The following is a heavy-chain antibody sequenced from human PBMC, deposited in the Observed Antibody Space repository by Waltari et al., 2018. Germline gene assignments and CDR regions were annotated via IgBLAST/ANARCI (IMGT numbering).Heavy chain of an antibody. CDR1: GFNVSNNF. Sequence: VHLVESGGGLVQPGGSLRLSCVASGFNVSNNFMNWVSQAPGKGLEWVSIIFTGGSTYYLDSVKPRFTVSRDKSKNTMHLHMTSLRPEDTAIYYCARDIPGDNDRGSFDIWGQGTLVTVSS. CDR3: ARDIPGDNDRGSFDI. CDR2: IFTGGST. V-gene: IGHV3-66*02. D-gene: IGHD3-22*01. J-gene: IGHJ3*02.